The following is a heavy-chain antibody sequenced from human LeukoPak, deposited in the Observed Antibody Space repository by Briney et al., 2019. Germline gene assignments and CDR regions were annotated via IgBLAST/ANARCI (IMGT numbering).Heavy chain of an antibody. CDR2: IIPIFGTA. V-gene: IGHV1-69*13. Sequence: ASVKVSCKASGGTFSSYAISWVRQAPGQGLEWMGGIIPIFGTANYAQKFQGRVTITADESTSTAYMELSSLRSEHTAVYYCARDGGHRGYYFDYWGQGTLVTVSS. CDR1: GGTFSSYA. D-gene: IGHD4-23*01. CDR3: ARDGGHRGYYFDY. J-gene: IGHJ4*02.